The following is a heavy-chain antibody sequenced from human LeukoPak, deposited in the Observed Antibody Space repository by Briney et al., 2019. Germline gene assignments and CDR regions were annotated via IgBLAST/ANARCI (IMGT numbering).Heavy chain of an antibody. Sequence: ASVKVSCKASGYTFTSYDIHWVRQATGQGLEWMGWMNPNSGNTGYAQKFQGRVTMTRNTSISTAYMELSRLRSEDTAVYYCARGPHYDYVWGSYRPNWFDPWGQGTLVTVSS. J-gene: IGHJ5*02. V-gene: IGHV1-8*01. CDR1: GYTFTSYD. CDR3: ARGPHYDYVWGSYRPNWFDP. D-gene: IGHD3-16*02. CDR2: MNPNSGNT.